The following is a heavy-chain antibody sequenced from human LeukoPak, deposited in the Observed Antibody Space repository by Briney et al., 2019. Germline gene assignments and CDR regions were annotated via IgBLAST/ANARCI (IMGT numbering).Heavy chain of an antibody. CDR2: TYYRSKWYN. CDR3: ARLVGASWFDS. Sequence: SQTLSLTCAISGDSVSTNSATWTWLRQSPSRGLEWLGRTYYRSKWYNDYAVSMKSRITINPDTSKNQFSLQLDSVTPEDTAVYYCARLVGASWFDSWGQGTPVTVSS. CDR1: GDSVSTNSAT. J-gene: IGHJ5*01. V-gene: IGHV6-1*01. D-gene: IGHD1-26*01.